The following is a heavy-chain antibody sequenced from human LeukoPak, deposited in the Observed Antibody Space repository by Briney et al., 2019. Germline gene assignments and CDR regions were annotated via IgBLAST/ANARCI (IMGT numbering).Heavy chain of an antibody. CDR1: GGSFSGYY. CDR3: ARVRRYFDWLLYRYYFDY. D-gene: IGHD3-9*01. CDR2: INHSGST. Sequence: SETLSLTCAVFGGSFSGYYWSWIRQPPGKGLEWIGEINHSGSTTYNPSLKSRVTISVDTSKNQFSLKLSSVTAADTAVYYCARVRRYFDWLLYRYYFDYWGQGTLVTVSS. J-gene: IGHJ4*02. V-gene: IGHV4-34*01.